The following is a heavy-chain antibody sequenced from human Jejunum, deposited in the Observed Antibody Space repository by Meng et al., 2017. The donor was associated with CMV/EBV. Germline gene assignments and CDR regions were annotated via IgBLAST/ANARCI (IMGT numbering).Heavy chain of an antibody. CDR1: SSSHY. CDR3: ARDRGDYDILTGYYANWFDP. CDR2: IHYSGSN. J-gene: IGHJ5*02. V-gene: IGHV4-61*01. Sequence: SSSHYWTWIRPPPGKGLEWIGCIHYSGSNNYNPSLKSRVTISLDTSKNQFSLRLTSVTAADTAVYYCARDRGDYDILTGYYANWFDPWGQGTLVTVSS. D-gene: IGHD3-9*01.